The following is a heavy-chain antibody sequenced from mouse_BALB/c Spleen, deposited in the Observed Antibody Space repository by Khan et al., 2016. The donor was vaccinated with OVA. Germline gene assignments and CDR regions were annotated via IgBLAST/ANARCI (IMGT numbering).Heavy chain of an antibody. CDR1: GFNIKDTY. Sequence: VQLQQSGAELVKPGASVKLSCTASGFNIKDTYMHWVKQRPEQGLEWIGRIDTANGNTKYDPKFQSKATITADTSYNTAYLQLSSLTSEDTAVYYSARINAWGQGTTLTVSS. V-gene: IGHV14-3*02. CDR3: ARINA. CDR2: IDTANGNT. J-gene: IGHJ2*01.